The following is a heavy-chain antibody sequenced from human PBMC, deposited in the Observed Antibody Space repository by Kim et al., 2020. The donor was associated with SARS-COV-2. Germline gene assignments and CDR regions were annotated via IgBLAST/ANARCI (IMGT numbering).Heavy chain of an antibody. D-gene: IGHD3-10*02. CDR3: VMFKYWIEGSDWYSGMDV. CDR2: IDHGGSEK. V-gene: IGHV3-7*01. J-gene: IGHJ6*02. Sequence: GGSLRLSCAVSGFEFSIYWMTWVRQAPGQGLEWVANIDHGGSEKYSLDSVKGRCTISRDNEKKSLLLQMNSLRAEDTAVYYCVMFKYWIEGSDWYSGMDVWGQGTTVIVSS. CDR1: GFEFSIYW.